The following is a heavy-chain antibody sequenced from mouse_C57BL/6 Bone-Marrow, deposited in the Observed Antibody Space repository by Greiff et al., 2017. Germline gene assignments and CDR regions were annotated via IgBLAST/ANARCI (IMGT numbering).Heavy chain of an antibody. V-gene: IGHV1-72*01. J-gene: IGHJ2*01. CDR2: IDPNSGGT. CDR1: GYTFTSYW. Sequence: QVQLQQPGAELVKPGASVKLSCKASGYTFTSYWMHWVKQRPGRGLEWIGRIDPNSGGTKYNEKFKSKATLTVDKPSSTAYMQCSSLTSEDSAVYYCSRTPWLDFDYWGQGTTLTVSS. D-gene: IGHD2-2*01. CDR3: SRTPWLDFDY.